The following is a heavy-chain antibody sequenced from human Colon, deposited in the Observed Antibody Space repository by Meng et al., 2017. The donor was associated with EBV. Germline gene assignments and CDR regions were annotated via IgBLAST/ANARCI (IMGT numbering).Heavy chain of an antibody. V-gene: IGHV4-4*02. J-gene: IGHJ4*02. Sequence: QVQLQRWGPGLVNPSGTLSLTCGFSGVSISSNIRWTWVRQPPGKGLEWIGDIDDSGSTNYNPSLNSRISISLDKSKNHFSLKVNSVTAADTAVYYCARGKQDAWELLAYWGQGALVTVSS. CDR1: GVSISSNIR. CDR3: ARGKQDAWELLAY. D-gene: IGHD1-26*01. CDR2: IDDSGST.